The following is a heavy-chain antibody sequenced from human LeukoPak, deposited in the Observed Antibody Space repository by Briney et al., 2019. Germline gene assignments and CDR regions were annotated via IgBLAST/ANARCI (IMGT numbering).Heavy chain of an antibody. CDR1: GYTFTSYA. D-gene: IGHD6-19*01. CDR3: ARDRSGWYDYYFDY. J-gene: IGHJ4*02. Sequence: GASVKVSCKTSGYTFTSYAMHWERQAPGQRLEWMGWIYAGNGNTKYSQRFQGRVTITRDTSASTAYMELSSLRSEDTAVYYCARDRSGWYDYYFDYWGQGTLVTVSS. CDR2: IYAGNGNT. V-gene: IGHV1-3*01.